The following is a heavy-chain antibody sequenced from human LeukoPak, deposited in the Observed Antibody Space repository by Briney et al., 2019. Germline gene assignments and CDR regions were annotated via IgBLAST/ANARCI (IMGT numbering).Heavy chain of an antibody. V-gene: IGHV3-30*02. CDR2: IRYDGSNK. Sequence: PGGSLRLSCAASGFTFSSYGMHWVRQAPGKGLEWVAFIRYDGSNKYYADSVKGRFTISRDNSKNTLYLQMNSLRAENTAVYYCAKDSIYALYCSSTSCLYYFDYWGQGTLVTVSS. D-gene: IGHD2-2*01. CDR1: GFTFSSYG. J-gene: IGHJ4*02. CDR3: AKDSIYALYCSSTSCLYYFDY.